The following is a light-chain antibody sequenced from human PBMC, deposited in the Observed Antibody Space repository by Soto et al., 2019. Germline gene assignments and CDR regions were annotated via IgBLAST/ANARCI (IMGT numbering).Light chain of an antibody. V-gene: IGKV3-15*01. J-gene: IGKJ4*01. CDR2: GAL. CDR3: QQRSNWPLT. CDR1: QSVSGN. Sequence: EIVMTQSPATLSVSPGERATLSCRASQSVSGNLAWYQQKPGQAPRLLIYGALTRATGIPARFSGSGSGTEFTLTISSLQSEDFAVYYCQQRSNWPLTFGGGTKVEIK.